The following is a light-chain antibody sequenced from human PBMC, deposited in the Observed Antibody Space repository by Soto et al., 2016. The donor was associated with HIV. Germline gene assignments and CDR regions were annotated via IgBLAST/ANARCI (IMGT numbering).Light chain of an antibody. V-gene: IGLV3-25*03. J-gene: IGLJ2*01. CDR3: QSADSSGTYVV. CDR1: TLPKQY. Sequence: SYELTQPPSVSVSPGQTARITCSGDTLPKQYAYWYQQKPGQAPVLVIYKDSERPSGIPERFSGSSSGTTVTLTISGVQAEDEADYYCQSADSSGTYVVFGGGTKPDR. CDR2: KDS.